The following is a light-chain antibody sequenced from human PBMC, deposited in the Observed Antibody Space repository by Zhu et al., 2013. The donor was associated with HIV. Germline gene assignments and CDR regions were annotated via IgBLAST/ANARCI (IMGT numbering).Light chain of an antibody. J-gene: IGKJ2*02. Sequence: DIQMTQSPSSLSASVGDRVTITCRASQTIDSYLNWYQQKPGKAPKVLIYAASILQSGVPSRFSGSGSGTDFTLTISSLQPEDFATYYCLQSNSYPRTFGQGTRLEIK. V-gene: IGKV1-17*01. CDR1: QTIDSY. CDR3: LQSNSYPRT. CDR2: AAS.